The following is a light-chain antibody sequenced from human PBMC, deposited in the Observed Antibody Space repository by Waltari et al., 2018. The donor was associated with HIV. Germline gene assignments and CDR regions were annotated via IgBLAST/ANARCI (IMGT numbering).Light chain of an antibody. Sequence: EVVMTQSPATLSVSPGERATLSCRASQRVSSNLAWYQQKPGQAPRLLIYDASTRATGIAARVSGGGSGTEFTLTISSLQSEDLAVYYCQQYNNWPPLTFGGGTKVEIK. CDR3: QQYNNWPPLT. CDR2: DAS. V-gene: IGKV3-15*01. J-gene: IGKJ4*01. CDR1: QRVSSN.